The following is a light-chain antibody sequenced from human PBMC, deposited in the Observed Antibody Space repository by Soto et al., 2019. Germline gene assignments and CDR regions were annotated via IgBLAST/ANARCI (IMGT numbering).Light chain of an antibody. CDR3: AAWDDSLNGYV. J-gene: IGLJ1*01. CDR1: SSNIGRNT. Sequence: QSVLTQPPSASGTPGQRVTFSCSGSSSNIGRNTVDWYQQLPGMAPKLLIYNVNQRPSGVPDRFSGSKSGTSASLAISGLQSEDEADYYCAAWDDSLNGYVFGTGTKLTVL. V-gene: IGLV1-44*01. CDR2: NVN.